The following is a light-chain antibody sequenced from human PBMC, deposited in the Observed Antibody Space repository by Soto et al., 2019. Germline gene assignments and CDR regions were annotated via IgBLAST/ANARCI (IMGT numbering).Light chain of an antibody. V-gene: IGLV4-69*01. J-gene: IGLJ3*02. CDR2: INSDGSH. Sequence: QLVLTQSPSASASLGASVKLTCTLSSGHSSDAIAWHQQQPEKGPRYLMKINSDGSHRKGDGIPDRFSGSSSGAERYLTISSLQSEDEADYYCQTWGTGIQVFGGGTKLTVL. CDR1: SGHSSDA. CDR3: QTWGTGIQV.